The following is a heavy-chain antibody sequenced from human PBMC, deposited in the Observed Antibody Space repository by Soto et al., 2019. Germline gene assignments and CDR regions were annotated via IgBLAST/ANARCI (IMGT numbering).Heavy chain of an antibody. CDR1: GFTFSSYA. D-gene: IGHD1-20*01. V-gene: IGHV3-30-3*01. CDR3: ARDGITCGQGYYYGMDV. CDR2: ISYDGSNK. Sequence: QVQLVESGGGVVQPGRSLRLSCAASGFTFSSYAMHWARQAPGKGLEWVAVISYDGSNKYYADSVKGRFTISRDNSKNTLYLQMNSLRAEDTAVYYCARDGITCGQGYYYGMDVWGQGTTVTVSS. J-gene: IGHJ6*02.